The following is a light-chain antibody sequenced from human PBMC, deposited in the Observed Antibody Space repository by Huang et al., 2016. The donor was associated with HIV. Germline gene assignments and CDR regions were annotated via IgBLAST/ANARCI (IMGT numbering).Light chain of an antibody. CDR1: QSVSSSY. Sequence: EIVLTQSPGTLSLSPGERATLSCRASQSVSSSYLAWYQQKPGQAPRLLIYGASSMATGIPDRVSGSVSGTDFTLTISRLEPEDFAVYYCQQYGSSPPITFGQGTRLEIK. V-gene: IGKV3-20*01. CDR2: GAS. CDR3: QQYGSSPPIT. J-gene: IGKJ5*01.